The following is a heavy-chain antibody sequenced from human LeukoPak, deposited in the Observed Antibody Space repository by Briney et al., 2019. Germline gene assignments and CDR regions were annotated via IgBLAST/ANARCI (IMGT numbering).Heavy chain of an antibody. V-gene: IGHV5-51*01. J-gene: IGHJ3*02. CDR1: GYSFTSYW. CDR2: IYPGDSDT. Sequence: GESLKISCKGSGYSFTSYWIGWVRQMPGKGLEWMGIIYPGDSDTRYSPSFQGQVTISADKSISTAYLQWSSLKASDTAIYYCARRWGTYDILTGYYLDQDAFDIWGQGTMVTVSS. CDR3: ARRWGTYDILTGYYLDQDAFDI. D-gene: IGHD3-9*01.